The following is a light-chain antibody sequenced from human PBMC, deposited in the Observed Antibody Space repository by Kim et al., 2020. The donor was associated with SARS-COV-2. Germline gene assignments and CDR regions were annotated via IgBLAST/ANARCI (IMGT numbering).Light chain of an antibody. CDR3: QQYKSYPLT. V-gene: IGKV1-5*03. CDR2: KAS. J-gene: IGKJ4*01. Sequence: DIQMTQSPSTLSASVGDRVTITCRASQSISSWLAWYQQKAGKAPKCLIHKASTLESGVPSRFSGSGSGTEFTLTISSLQPDDFATYYCQQYKSYPLTFGGGTKVDIK. CDR1: QSISSW.